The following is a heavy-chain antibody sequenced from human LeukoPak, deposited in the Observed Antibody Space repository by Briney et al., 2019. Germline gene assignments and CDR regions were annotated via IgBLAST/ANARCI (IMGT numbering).Heavy chain of an antibody. V-gene: IGHV4-39*07. CDR2: IYYSGST. CDR1: GGSISSSSYY. CDR3: AREGIVGAHGADY. Sequence: PSETLSLTCTVSGGSISSSSYYWGWIRQPPGKGLEWIGSIYYSGSTYYNPSLKSRVTISVDTSKNQFSLKLSSVTAADTAVYYCAREGIVGAHGADYWGQGTLVTVSS. D-gene: IGHD1-26*01. J-gene: IGHJ4*02.